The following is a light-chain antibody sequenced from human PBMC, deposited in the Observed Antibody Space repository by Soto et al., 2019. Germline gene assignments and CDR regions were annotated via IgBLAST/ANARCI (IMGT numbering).Light chain of an antibody. Sequence: DIQMTQSPSSLSASVGDRVTITCRASQSISSYLSWYQLKPGTAPKVLIYGASSLQSGVPARFSGSGSWTEFTLTISSLQPEDSATYYCQQRYSTPMYSFGQGTKLEIK. CDR3: QQRYSTPMYS. V-gene: IGKV1-39*01. CDR1: QSISSY. CDR2: GAS. J-gene: IGKJ2*03.